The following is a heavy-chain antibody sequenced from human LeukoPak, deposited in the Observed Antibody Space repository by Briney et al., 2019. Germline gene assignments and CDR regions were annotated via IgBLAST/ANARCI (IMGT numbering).Heavy chain of an antibody. V-gene: IGHV4-59*01. CDR1: SGGISSYY. D-gene: IGHD2-15*01. J-gene: IGHJ4*02. CDR2: IYYSGST. Sequence: SETVALTCTVSSGGISSYYWSWIRQPPGKGLEWIGNIYYSGSTNYNPSLKSRVTISVDTSKNQFSLKLSSVTAADTAVYYCARIPRGIAYYFDYWGQGTLVTVSS. CDR3: ARIPRGIAYYFDY.